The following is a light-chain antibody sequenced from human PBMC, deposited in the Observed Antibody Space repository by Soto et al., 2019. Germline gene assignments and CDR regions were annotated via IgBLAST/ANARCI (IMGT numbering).Light chain of an antibody. CDR3: NAQADNGKHV. CDR2: EVS. V-gene: IGLV2-8*01. J-gene: IGLJ1*01. Sequence: QSVLTQPPSASGSPGQSVTISCTGNSSDVGNSSFISWYQQHPGKGPKLIIYEVSTRPSGVPDRFSGSKSGNTASLSVSGLQDEDEADYFCNAQADNGKHVFGTGTKVTVL. CDR1: SSDVGNSSF.